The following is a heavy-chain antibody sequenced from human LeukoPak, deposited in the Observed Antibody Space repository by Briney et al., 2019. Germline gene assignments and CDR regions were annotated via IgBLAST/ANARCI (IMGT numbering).Heavy chain of an antibody. Sequence: GGSLRLSCAASGFTFSSYEMNWVRQAPGKGLGWVSYISSSGSTIYYADSVKGRFTISRDNAKNSLYLQMNSLRAEDTAVYYCARSPPGWGYYYYGMDVWGQGTTVTVSS. CDR2: ISSSGSTI. V-gene: IGHV3-48*03. CDR3: ARSPPGWGYYYYGMDV. D-gene: IGHD1-26*01. J-gene: IGHJ6*02. CDR1: GFTFSSYE.